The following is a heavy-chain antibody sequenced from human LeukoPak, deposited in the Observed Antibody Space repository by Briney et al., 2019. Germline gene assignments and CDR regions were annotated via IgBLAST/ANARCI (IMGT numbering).Heavy chain of an antibody. CDR1: GFTVSDSY. J-gene: IGHJ3*01. D-gene: IGHD3-22*01. Sequence: GGSLRLSCAASGFTVSDSYMSWVRQAPGQGLEWVSIIYSGGTTYYADSVKGRFTISRDNSKNTLYLQMNSLRAEDTAVYYCARPAYYYNSREDAFDFWGQGTMVTVSS. CDR2: IYSGGTT. V-gene: IGHV3-53*01. CDR3: ARPAYYYNSREDAFDF.